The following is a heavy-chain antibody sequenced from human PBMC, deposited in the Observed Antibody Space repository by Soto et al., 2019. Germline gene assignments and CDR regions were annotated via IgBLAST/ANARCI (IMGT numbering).Heavy chain of an antibody. D-gene: IGHD4-17*01. CDR1: GYTFDRYY. J-gene: IGHJ4*02. CDR3: TGDSYEDYYFDY. Sequence: ASVKVSCKTFGYTFDRYYMHWVRQAPGQGLEWMGIMNPGGVIMTYAQRFQGRVTMTRDSSTNTVSMELRSLRSDDTAVYYCTGDSYEDYYFDYWGQGTLVTVSS. CDR2: MNPGGVIM. V-gene: IGHV1-46*02.